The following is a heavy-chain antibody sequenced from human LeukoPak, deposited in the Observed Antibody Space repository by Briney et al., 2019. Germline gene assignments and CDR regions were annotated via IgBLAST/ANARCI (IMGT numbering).Heavy chain of an antibody. Sequence: GGSLRLSCAASGFTFSNYAMHWVRQAPHKGLEWVAVISYDGSTKYYADSVKGRFTISRDNSKNTLSLHMASLTVEDTAMYYCARDHSGYDYWFDYWGQGTLVTVSS. CDR3: ARDHSGYDYWFDY. D-gene: IGHD5-12*01. V-gene: IGHV3-30-3*01. CDR1: GFTFSNYA. J-gene: IGHJ4*02. CDR2: ISYDGSTK.